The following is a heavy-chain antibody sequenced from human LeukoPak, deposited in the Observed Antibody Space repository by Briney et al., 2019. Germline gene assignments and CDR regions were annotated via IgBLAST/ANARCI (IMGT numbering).Heavy chain of an antibody. CDR2: IYYSGST. V-gene: IGHV4-59*01. Sequence: PSETLSLTCTVSGGSISIYYWSWIRQPPGKGLEWIGYIYYSGSTNYNPSLKSRVTISVDTSKNQFSLKLSSVTAADTAVYYCASFRGMRDYWGQGTLVTVSS. J-gene: IGHJ4*02. CDR3: ASFRGMRDY. CDR1: GGSISIYY. D-gene: IGHD2-8*01.